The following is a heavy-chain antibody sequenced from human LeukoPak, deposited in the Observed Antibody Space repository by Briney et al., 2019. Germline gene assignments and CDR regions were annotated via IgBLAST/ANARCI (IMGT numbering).Heavy chain of an antibody. V-gene: IGHV1-46*01. J-gene: IGHJ5*02. CDR2: INPSGGST. CDR1: GGTFSSYA. Sequence: ASVKVSCKASGGTFSSYAISWVRQAPGQGLEWMGIINPSGGSTSYAQKFQGRVTMTRDTSTGTVYMELSSLRSEDTAVYYCARDRDIVGIRRAGWFDPWGQGTLVTVSS. CDR3: ARDRDIVGIRRAGWFDP. D-gene: IGHD2-15*01.